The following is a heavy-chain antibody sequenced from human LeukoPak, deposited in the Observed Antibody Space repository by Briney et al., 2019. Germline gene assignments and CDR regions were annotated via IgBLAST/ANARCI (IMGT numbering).Heavy chain of an antibody. D-gene: IGHD2-2*01. V-gene: IGHV3-30*02. CDR2: IRYDGSNK. CDR3: AKGVVVAPDVTPFDY. CDR1: GFTFSSYG. Sequence: GGFLRLSCAASGFTFSSYGMHWVRQAPGKGLEWVAFIRYDGSNKYYADSVKGRFTISRDNSKNTLYLQMNSLRAEDTAVYYCAKGVVVAPDVTPFDYWGQGTLVTVSS. J-gene: IGHJ4*02.